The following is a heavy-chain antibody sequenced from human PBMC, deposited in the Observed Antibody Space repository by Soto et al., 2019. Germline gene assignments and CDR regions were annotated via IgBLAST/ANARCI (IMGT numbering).Heavy chain of an antibody. V-gene: IGHV3-13*01. CDR2: IGTAGDT. J-gene: IGHJ4*02. CDR3: ARGGRGYSYGYNFDY. D-gene: IGHD5-18*01. CDR1: GFTFSSYD. Sequence: EVQLVESGGGLVQPGGSLRLSCAASGFTFSSYDMHWVRQATGKGLEWVSAIGTAGDTYYPGSVKGRFTISRENAKNSLYLQMNSLRAEDTAVYYCARGGRGYSYGYNFDYWGQGTLVTVSS.